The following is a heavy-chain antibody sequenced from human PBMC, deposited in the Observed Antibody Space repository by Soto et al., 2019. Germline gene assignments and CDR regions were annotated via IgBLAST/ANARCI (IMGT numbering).Heavy chain of an antibody. CDR2: IKSKTDGGTT. D-gene: IGHD3-10*01. Sequence: EVQLVESGGGLVKPGGSLRLSCAASGFTFSNAWMNWVRQAPGKGLEWVGRIKSKTDGGTTDYAAPVKGRFTISRDDSKNTLYLQMNSLKTEDTAVYYCTTDRASGDITMVRGVTGYWGQGTLVTVSS. V-gene: IGHV3-15*07. CDR1: GFTFSNAW. J-gene: IGHJ4*02. CDR3: TTDRASGDITMVRGVTGY.